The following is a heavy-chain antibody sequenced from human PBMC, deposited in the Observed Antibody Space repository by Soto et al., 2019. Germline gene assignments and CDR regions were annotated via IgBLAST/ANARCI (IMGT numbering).Heavy chain of an antibody. D-gene: IGHD3-10*01. CDR2: ISYDGSNK. CDR1: GFTSSSYA. Sequence: QVQLVESGGGVVQPGRSLRLSCAASGFTSSSYAMHWVRQAPGKGLEWVAVISYDGSNKYYADSVKGRFTISRDNSKNTLYLQMNSLRAEDTAVYYCATTRGYYGSGSSYIDYWGQGTLVTVSS. J-gene: IGHJ4*02. CDR3: ATTRGYYGSGSSYIDY. V-gene: IGHV3-30-3*01.